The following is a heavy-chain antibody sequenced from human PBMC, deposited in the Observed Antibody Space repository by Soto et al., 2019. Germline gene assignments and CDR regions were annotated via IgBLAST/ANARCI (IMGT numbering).Heavy chain of an antibody. CDR1: GGSVTSTDFY. D-gene: IGHD2-21*02. CDR2: ISYSGTT. V-gene: IGHV4-61*08. J-gene: IGHJ4*02. CDR3: AREERAVVTSFDH. Sequence: SETLSLTCTVSGGSVTSTDFYWTWIRQPPGKGLEWIGYISYSGTTNYNPSLKSRVTVSVDRSKNQFSLELGPVTAADTAVYYCAREERAVVTSFDHWGQGTLVTVSS.